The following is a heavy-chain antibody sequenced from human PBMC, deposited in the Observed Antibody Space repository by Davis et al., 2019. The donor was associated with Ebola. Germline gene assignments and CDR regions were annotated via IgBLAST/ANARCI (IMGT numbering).Heavy chain of an antibody. CDR3: ARGMIVGWRHRNWFDP. CDR1: GYTFTSYA. CDR2: INAGNGNT. J-gene: IGHJ5*02. D-gene: IGHD3-22*01. Sequence: ASVKVSCKASGYTFTSYAMHWVRQAPGQRLEWMGWINAGNGNTKYSQKFQGRVTITRDTSASTAYMELSSVTAADTAVYYCARGMIVGWRHRNWFDPWGQGTLVTVSS. V-gene: IGHV1-3*01.